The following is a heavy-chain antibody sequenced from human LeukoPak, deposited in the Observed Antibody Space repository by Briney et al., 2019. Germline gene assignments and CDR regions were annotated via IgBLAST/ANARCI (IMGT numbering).Heavy chain of an antibody. D-gene: IGHD3-3*01. CDR1: GGSCIGYY. CDR2: INHSGST. V-gene: IGHV4-34*01. Sequence: PSETLSLTCAVYGGSCIGYYWSWIRQPPGKGLEWIGEINHSGSTNYNPSLKSRVTISVDTSKNQFSLKLSSVTAADTAVYYCARFLPFFEWLPPPDVWGKGTTVTVSS. CDR3: ARFLPFFEWLPPPDV. J-gene: IGHJ6*04.